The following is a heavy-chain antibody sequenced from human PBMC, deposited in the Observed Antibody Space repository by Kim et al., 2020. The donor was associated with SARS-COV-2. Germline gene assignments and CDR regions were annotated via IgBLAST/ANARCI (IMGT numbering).Heavy chain of an antibody. CDR3: ATEREEGLYYFDY. CDR1: GFTFSSYA. D-gene: IGHD1-26*01. J-gene: IGHJ4*02. CDR2: ISYDGSNK. V-gene: IGHV3-30*04. Sequence: GGSLRLSCAASGFTFSSYAMHWVRQAPGKGLEWVAVISYDGSNKYYADSVKGRFTISRDNSKNTPYLQMNSLRAEDTAVYHCATEREEGLYYFDYWGQGTLVTVSS.